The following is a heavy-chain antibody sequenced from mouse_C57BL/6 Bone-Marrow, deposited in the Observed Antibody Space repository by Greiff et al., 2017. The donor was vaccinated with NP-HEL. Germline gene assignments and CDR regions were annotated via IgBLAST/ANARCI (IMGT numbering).Heavy chain of an antibody. V-gene: IGHV5-12*01. J-gene: IGHJ3*01. CDR2: ISNGGGST. CDR1: GFTFSDYY. CDR3: ARRGNPAWFAY. Sequence: DVKLVESGGGLVQPGGSLKLSCAASGFTFSDYYMYWVRQTPEKRLEWVAYISNGGGSTYYPDTVKGRFTISRDNAKNTLYLQMSRLKSEDTAMYYCARRGNPAWFAYWGQGTLVTVSA. D-gene: IGHD2-1*01.